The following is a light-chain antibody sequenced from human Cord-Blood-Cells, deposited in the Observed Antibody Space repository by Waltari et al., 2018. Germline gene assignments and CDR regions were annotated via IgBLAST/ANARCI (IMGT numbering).Light chain of an antibody. J-gene: IGLJ3*02. V-gene: IGLV3-25*03. Sequence: SYELTQPPSVSVSPGQTARITCSGDALPKQYAYWYQQKPGQATVLEIYKDRERPSEIPERLSCASSGITVTLTISGVQAEDEADYYCQSGDSSGTYRWVFGGGTKLTVL. CDR1: ALPKQY. CDR3: QSGDSSGTYRWV. CDR2: KDR.